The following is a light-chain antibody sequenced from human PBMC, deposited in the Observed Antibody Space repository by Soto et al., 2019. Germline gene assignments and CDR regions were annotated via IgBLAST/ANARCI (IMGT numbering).Light chain of an antibody. V-gene: IGKV1-5*01. CDR1: QSISSW. Sequence: DIQMTQSPSTLSASVGDRVTITCRASQSISSWLAWYQQKPGKAPKLPLYGASTRATGIPDRFSGSGSGTEFTLTISRLEPEDLAVYYCQQYGSSPPKTFGQGTKVDIK. J-gene: IGKJ1*01. CDR2: GAS. CDR3: QQYGSSPPKT.